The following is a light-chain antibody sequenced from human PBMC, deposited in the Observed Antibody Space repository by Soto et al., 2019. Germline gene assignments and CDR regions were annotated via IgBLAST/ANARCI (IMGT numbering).Light chain of an antibody. J-gene: IGKJ2*01. Sequence: EIVLTQSPGTLSLSPGERATLSCRASQSVSSSYLAWYQQKPGQAPRLIIYGASIRATGIPDRFSGSGSGTDFTLTISRLEPEDFAVYYCQQYGGSPRTFGQGTTLEIK. V-gene: IGKV3-20*01. CDR3: QQYGGSPRT. CDR1: QSVSSSY. CDR2: GAS.